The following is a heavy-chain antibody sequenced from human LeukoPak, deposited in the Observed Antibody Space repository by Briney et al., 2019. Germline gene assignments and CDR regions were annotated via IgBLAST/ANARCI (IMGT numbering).Heavy chain of an antibody. V-gene: IGHV1-2*02. CDR2: ITPSGDT. CDR1: GYTFTSYA. J-gene: IGHJ4*02. D-gene: IGHD5-24*01. Sequence: ASVTVSCKASGYTFTSYAMHWVRQAPGQGLEWMGWITPSGDTNYPQKFQGRVAITRDTSITTAYMDLSRLTSDDTAMYYCARDRYGDGFAHLDYWGQGALVTVSS. CDR3: ARDRYGDGFAHLDY.